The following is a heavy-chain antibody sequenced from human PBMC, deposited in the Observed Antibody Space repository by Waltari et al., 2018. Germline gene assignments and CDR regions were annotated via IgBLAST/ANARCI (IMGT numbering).Heavy chain of an antibody. CDR3: ARDRRGMITFGGGYFDY. V-gene: IGHV1-69*04. D-gene: IGHD3-16*01. J-gene: IGHJ4*02. CDR2: IIPILGIG. Sequence: QVQLVQSGAGVKKPGSSVKVSCKAAVCTLSSYPISRVRQPPGRGREGLEGIIPILGIGNQAQKFQGRVTITADESTSTAYMEVSSLRSEDTAVYYCARDRRGMITFGGGYFDYWGQGTGHRLL. CDR1: VCTLSSYP.